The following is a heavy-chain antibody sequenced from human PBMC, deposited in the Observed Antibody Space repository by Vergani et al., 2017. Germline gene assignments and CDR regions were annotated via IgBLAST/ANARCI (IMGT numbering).Heavy chain of an antibody. D-gene: IGHD6-19*01. CDR2: ISWDGGST. J-gene: IGHJ6*02. CDR1: GFTFDDYT. V-gene: IGHV3-43*01. CDR3: AIEISGWPEYYYYYYGMDV. Sequence: EVQLVESGGVVVQPGGSLRRSCAASGFTFDDYTIHWVRQAPGQGLEWVSLISWDGGSTYYADSVKGRFTNSRDNSKNSLYLQMNSLRTEDTALYYCAIEISGWPEYYYYYYGMDVWGQGTTVTVAS.